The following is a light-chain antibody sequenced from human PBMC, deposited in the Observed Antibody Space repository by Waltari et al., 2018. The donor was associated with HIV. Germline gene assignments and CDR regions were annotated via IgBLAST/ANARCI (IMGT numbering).Light chain of an antibody. J-gene: IGLJ2*01. CDR2: EVN. V-gene: IGLV2-8*01. CDR3: TSYEGKNNLV. Sequence: QSALTQPPSASGSPGQSVTISCTGTSTDVPTYNYVSWYQQHPGEAPKILIYEVNKRPSGVPDGVAGSKSGNTASLTVSGLQADDEADYYCTSYEGKNNLVFGGGTKLTVL. CDR1: STDVPTYNY.